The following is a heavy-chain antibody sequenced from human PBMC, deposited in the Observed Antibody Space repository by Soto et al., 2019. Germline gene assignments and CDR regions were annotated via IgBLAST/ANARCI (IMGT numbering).Heavy chain of an antibody. V-gene: IGHV4-59*01. CDR3: ARVDGDGYNFGY. J-gene: IGHJ4*02. Sequence: PSLTCTVSGGSISSYYWNWIRQPPGKGLEWIGDIYYSGSTNYNPSLKSRVTISVDTSKNQFSLKLSSVTAADTAVYYCARVDGDGYNFGYWGQGTLVTVSS. D-gene: IGHD5-12*01. CDR2: IYYSGST. CDR1: GGSISSYY.